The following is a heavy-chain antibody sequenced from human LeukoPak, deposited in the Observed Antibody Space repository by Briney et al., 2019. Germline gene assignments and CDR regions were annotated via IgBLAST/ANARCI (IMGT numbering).Heavy chain of an antibody. Sequence: SETLSLTCTVSGGSISSYYWSWIRQPPGKGLEWIGYIYYSGSTNYNPSLKSRVTISVDTSKNQFSLKLSSVTAADTAVYYCARRCGGSCYYFDYWGQGTLVTVSS. J-gene: IGHJ4*02. D-gene: IGHD2-15*01. V-gene: IGHV4-59*01. CDR3: ARRCGGSCYYFDY. CDR1: GGSISSYY. CDR2: IYYSGST.